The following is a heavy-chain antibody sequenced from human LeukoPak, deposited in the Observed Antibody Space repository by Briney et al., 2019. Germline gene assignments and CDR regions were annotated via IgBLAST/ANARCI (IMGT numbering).Heavy chain of an antibody. D-gene: IGHD5-12*01. J-gene: IGHJ4*02. Sequence: PSETLSLTCTVSGDSISSSNYYWGWIRQPPGKGLEWIGSMYYSGSAYYNPSLKSRVTISLDTSKDQFSLKLTSVTAADTAVYYCARSQRGYSGYDPPVAFESWGQGTLVTVSS. CDR3: ARSQRGYSGYDPPVAFES. CDR2: MYYSGSA. CDR1: GDSISSSNYY. V-gene: IGHV4-39*07.